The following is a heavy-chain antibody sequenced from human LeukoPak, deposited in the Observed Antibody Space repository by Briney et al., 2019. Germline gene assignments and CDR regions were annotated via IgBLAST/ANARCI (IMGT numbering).Heavy chain of an antibody. CDR3: ARDCSSTRCIDY. Sequence: GMYLRRSCAASGFTFSSYGMDWVRQAPGKGLEWVAVIWYDGSNKYYADSVKGRFTISRDNSKNTLYLQMNSLRAEDTAVYYCARDCSSTRCIDYWGQGTLVTVSS. V-gene: IGHV3-33*01. J-gene: IGHJ4*02. CDR2: IWYDGSNK. D-gene: IGHD2-2*01. CDR1: GFTFSSYG.